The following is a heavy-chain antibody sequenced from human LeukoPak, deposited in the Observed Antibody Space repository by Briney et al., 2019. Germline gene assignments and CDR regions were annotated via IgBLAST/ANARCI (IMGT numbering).Heavy chain of an antibody. Sequence: GASVKVSCKVSGYTLTELSMHWVRQAPGKGLEWMGGFDREEGETIYAQKFQGRVTMTEDTSTDTAYMELSSLRSEDTAVYYCSTGILWFGAVDYWGQGTLVTVSS. J-gene: IGHJ4*02. CDR3: STGILWFGAVDY. D-gene: IGHD3-10*01. V-gene: IGHV1-24*01. CDR1: GYTLTELS. CDR2: FDREEGET.